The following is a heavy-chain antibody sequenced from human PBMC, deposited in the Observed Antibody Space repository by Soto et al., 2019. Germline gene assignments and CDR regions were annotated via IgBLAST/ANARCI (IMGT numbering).Heavy chain of an antibody. Sequence: SETVSLTCAVYGGSFSGYYWTWIRQPPGTGLEWIGEINHSGSTNYNPSLKSRVTISVDTSKNQFSLKLTSVTAADTAVYYCARDRITDLFAYWGQGTLVTGSS. J-gene: IGHJ4*02. D-gene: IGHD3-10*01. V-gene: IGHV4-34*01. CDR1: GGSFSGYY. CDR3: ARDRITDLFAY. CDR2: INHSGST.